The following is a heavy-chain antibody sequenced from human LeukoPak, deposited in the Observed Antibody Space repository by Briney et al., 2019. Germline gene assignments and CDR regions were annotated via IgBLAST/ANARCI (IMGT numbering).Heavy chain of an antibody. V-gene: IGHV4-59*01. CDR1: GGSISTYY. J-gene: IGHJ4*02. Sequence: SETLSLNCTVSGGSISTYYWTWIRQPPGKGLEWIAYIYYSGSTNYNPSLKSRVTISVDTSKNHFSLGLSSVTAADTAVYYCARGRRSTRFDSWGQGTLVTVSS. CDR3: ARGRRSTRFDS. D-gene: IGHD2-2*01. CDR2: IYYSGST.